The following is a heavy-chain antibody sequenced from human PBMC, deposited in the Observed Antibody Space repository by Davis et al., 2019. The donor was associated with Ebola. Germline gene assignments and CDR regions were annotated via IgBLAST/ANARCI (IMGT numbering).Heavy chain of an antibody. J-gene: IGHJ4*02. D-gene: IGHD3-22*01. CDR3: ARESGMYSSGYQIDY. Sequence: MPSETLSLTCAVSGGSISSSNWWSWVRQPPGKGLEWIGEIYHSGSTNYNPSLKSRVTISVDKSKNQFSLKLSSVTAADTAVYYCARESGMYSSGYQIDYWGQGTLVTVSS. CDR1: GGSISSSNW. CDR2: IYHSGST. V-gene: IGHV4-4*02.